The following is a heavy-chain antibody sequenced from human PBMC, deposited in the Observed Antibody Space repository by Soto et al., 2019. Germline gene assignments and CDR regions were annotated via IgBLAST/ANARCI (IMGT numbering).Heavy chain of an antibody. V-gene: IGHV3-30*18. Sequence: PGGSLRLSCAASGFTFSSYGMHWVRQAPGKGLEWVAVISYDGSNKYYADSVKGRFTISRDNSKNTLYLQMNSLRAEDTAVYYCAKDSLSWRPIVVVPAAAMSHGWYFDYWGQGTLVTVSS. CDR3: AKDSLSWRPIVVVPAAAMSHGWYFDY. D-gene: IGHD2-2*01. CDR2: ISYDGSNK. CDR1: GFTFSSYG. J-gene: IGHJ4*02.